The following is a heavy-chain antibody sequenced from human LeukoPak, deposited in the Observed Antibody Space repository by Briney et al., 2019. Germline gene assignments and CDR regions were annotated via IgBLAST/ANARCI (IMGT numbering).Heavy chain of an antibody. CDR3: ASARAGYFDWLLNY. D-gene: IGHD3-9*01. Sequence: ASVNVSCKASVYTFTSYGISWVRQAPGQGLEWMGWISAYNGNTDYAQKLQGRVTMTTDTSTSTAYMELRSLRSDDTAVYYCASARAGYFDWLLNYWGQGTLVTVSS. CDR2: ISAYNGNT. V-gene: IGHV1-18*01. J-gene: IGHJ4*02. CDR1: VYTFTSYG.